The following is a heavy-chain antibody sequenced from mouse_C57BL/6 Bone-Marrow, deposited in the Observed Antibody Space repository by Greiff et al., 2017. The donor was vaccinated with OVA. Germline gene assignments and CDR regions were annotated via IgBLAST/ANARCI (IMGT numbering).Heavy chain of an antibody. CDR3: ARRRDYYGSSSFAY. J-gene: IGHJ3*01. Sequence: VQLQQPGAELVRPGTSVKLSCKASGYTFTSYWMHWVKQRPGQGLEWIGVIDPSDSYTNYNQKFKGKATLTVDTSSSTAYMQLSSLTSEDSAVYYCARRRDYYGSSSFAYWGQGTLVTVSA. D-gene: IGHD1-1*01. CDR2: IDPSDSYT. V-gene: IGHV1-59*01. CDR1: GYTFTSYW.